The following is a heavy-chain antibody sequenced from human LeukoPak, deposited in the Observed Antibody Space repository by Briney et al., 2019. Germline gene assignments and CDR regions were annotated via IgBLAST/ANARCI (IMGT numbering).Heavy chain of an antibody. D-gene: IGHD3-22*01. V-gene: IGHV3-33*01. CDR1: GFTFSSYG. CDR2: IWYDGSSK. Sequence: GRSLRLSCAASGFTFSSYGMHWVRQAPGKGLEWVAVIWYDGSSKYYADSVKGRFTISRDNSKNTLYLQMNSLRAEDTAVYYCARYYYDSSGYEGALDAFDIWGQGTMVTVSS. CDR3: ARYYYDSSGYEGALDAFDI. J-gene: IGHJ3*02.